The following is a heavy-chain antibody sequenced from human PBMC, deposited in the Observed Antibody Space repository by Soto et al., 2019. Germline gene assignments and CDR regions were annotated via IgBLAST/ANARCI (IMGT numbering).Heavy chain of an antibody. CDR1: GYTFTGYY. D-gene: IGHD5-18*01. CDR2: INPNSGGT. J-gene: IGHJ6*02. Sequence: GASVKVSCKASGYTFTGYYMHWVRQAPGQGLEWMGWINPNSGGTNYAQKFQGWVTMTRDTSISTAYMELSRLRSDDTAVYYCARCGYSYGYYYYGMDVWGQGTTVTVSS. V-gene: IGHV1-2*04. CDR3: ARCGYSYGYYYYGMDV.